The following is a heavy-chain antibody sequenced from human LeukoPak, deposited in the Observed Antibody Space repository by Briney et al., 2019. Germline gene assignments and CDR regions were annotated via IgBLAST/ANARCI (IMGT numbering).Heavy chain of an antibody. CDR2: INPSGGSI. J-gene: IGHJ3*01. CDR1: GDTFSSYY. CDR3: ARGRHYYESSEYYYEGDAFDV. Sequence: ASVKVSCKASGDTFSSYYMHWVRQAPGQGLEWMGIINPSGGSISYAQKFQGRVTMTRDMSTSTVYMELSSLRSEDTAVYYCARGRHYYESSEYYYEGDAFDVWGQGTMVTVSS. D-gene: IGHD3-22*01. V-gene: IGHV1-46*01.